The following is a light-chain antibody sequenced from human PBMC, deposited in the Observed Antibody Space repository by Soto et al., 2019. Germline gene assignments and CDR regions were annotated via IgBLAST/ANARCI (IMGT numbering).Light chain of an antibody. CDR2: GAS. CDR1: QSISTY. CDR3: QQYNSYVPYT. J-gene: IGKJ2*01. Sequence: DIQMTQSPSTLSASVGARVTITCRASQSISTYVAWYQQKAGKAPKLLIYGASNLESGVPSRFGGRGSGTEFTLTISSLQPDDVAPYYGQQYNSYVPYTFGQGTKLEIK. V-gene: IGKV1-5*01.